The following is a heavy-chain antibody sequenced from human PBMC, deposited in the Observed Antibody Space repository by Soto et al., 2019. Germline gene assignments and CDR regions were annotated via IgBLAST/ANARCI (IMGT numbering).Heavy chain of an antibody. CDR1: GFTFSDYY. CDR3: ARDKDYGDSERDYGMDV. D-gene: IGHD4-17*01. J-gene: IGHJ6*02. Sequence: GGSLRLSCAASGFTFSDYYMSWIRQAPGKGLEWVSYISSSGSTIYYADSVKGRFTISRDNAKNSLYLQMNSLRAEDTAVYYCARDKDYGDSERDYGMDVWGQGTTVTVSS. CDR2: ISSSGSTI. V-gene: IGHV3-11*01.